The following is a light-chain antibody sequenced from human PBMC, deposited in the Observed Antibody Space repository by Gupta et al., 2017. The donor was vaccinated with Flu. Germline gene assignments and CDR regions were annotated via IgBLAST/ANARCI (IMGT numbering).Light chain of an antibody. CDR2: QDN. V-gene: IGLV3-1*01. CDR3: QAWDNNSAV. Sequence: RAASITYSGDKLGNTYVSWYQQKPGQSPVLVIYQDNERPSGIPERFSGSNSGNTATLTISGTQAMDEADYYCQAWDNNSAVFGGGTKLSVL. CDR1: KLGNTY. J-gene: IGLJ3*02.